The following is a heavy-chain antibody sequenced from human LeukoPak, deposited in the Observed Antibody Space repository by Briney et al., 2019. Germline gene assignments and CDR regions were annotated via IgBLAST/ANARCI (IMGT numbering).Heavy chain of an antibody. CDR3: AREPYDFWSGHDAFDI. D-gene: IGHD3-3*01. J-gene: IGHJ3*02. V-gene: IGHV3-23*01. CDR2: VSGSGTST. Sequence: GGSLRLSCATSGFTFNTYAMTWVCQAPGKGLEWVSAVSGSGTSTYYADSVKGRFTISRDNAKNTLYLQMNSLRAEDTAVYYCAREPYDFWSGHDAFDIWGQGTMVTVSS. CDR1: GFTFNTYA.